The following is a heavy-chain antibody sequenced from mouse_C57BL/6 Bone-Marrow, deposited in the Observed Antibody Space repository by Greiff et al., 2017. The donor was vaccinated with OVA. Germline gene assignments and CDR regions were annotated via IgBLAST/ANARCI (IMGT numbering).Heavy chain of an antibody. D-gene: IGHD1-1*01. CDR2: INPSSGYT. CDR3: ARSLLRDWYFDV. Sequence: VQLQQSGAELARPGASVKMSCKASGYTFTSYTMHWVKQRPGQGLEWIGYINPSSGYTKYNQKFKDKATLTADKSSSTAYMQLSSLTSEDSAFYYCARSLLRDWYFDVWGTGTTVTVSS. CDR1: GYTFTSYT. J-gene: IGHJ1*03. V-gene: IGHV1-4*01.